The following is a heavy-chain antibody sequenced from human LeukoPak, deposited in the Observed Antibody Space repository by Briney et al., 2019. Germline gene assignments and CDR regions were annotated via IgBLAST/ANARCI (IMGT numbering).Heavy chain of an antibody. CDR3: AGRRITIFGVVMDFDY. D-gene: IGHD3-3*01. CDR2: IYYSGST. Sequence: SETLSLTCTVSGGPISSYYWSWIRQPPGKGLEWIGYIYYSGSTNYNPSLKSRVTISVDTSKNQFSLKLSSVTAADTAVYYCAGRRITIFGVVMDFDYWGQGTLVTVSS. CDR1: GGPISSYY. V-gene: IGHV4-59*01. J-gene: IGHJ4*02.